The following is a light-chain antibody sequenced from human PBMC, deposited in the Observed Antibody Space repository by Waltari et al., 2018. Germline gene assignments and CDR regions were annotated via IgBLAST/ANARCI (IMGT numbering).Light chain of an antibody. CDR1: QSVSRT. J-gene: IGKJ1*01. Sequence: EIVLTQSPGTLSLSPGVRATLSCRASQSVSRTLAWYQQKPGQAPRLLIYDASNRATGIPDRFSGSGSETDFSLTISRLEPEDFAVYDCQKYGTCPGTFGQGTKVEVK. CDR3: QKYGTCPGT. V-gene: IGKV3-20*01. CDR2: DAS.